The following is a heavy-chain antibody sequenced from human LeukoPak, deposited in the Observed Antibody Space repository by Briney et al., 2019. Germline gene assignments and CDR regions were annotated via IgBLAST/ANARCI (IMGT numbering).Heavy chain of an antibody. D-gene: IGHD1-26*01. CDR3: VRDRELTY. Sequence: PAETLSLTCTVSGGSISIYYWSWIRQLPGKGLEWIGYIYNSGSTNYNPSLRSRVTISVDTSKNQFSLKLNSVTAADTAVYYCVRDRELTYWSQGTLVTVSS. CDR2: IYNSGST. V-gene: IGHV4-59*01. J-gene: IGHJ4*02. CDR1: GGSISIYY.